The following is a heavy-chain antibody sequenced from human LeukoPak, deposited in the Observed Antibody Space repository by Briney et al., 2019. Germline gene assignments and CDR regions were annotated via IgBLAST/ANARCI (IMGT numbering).Heavy chain of an antibody. CDR3: ARGHGYSSSWYIAKSNWFDP. CDR1: GDSISSSSYY. J-gene: IGHJ5*02. Sequence: PSETLSLTCTVSGDSISSSSYYWGWIRQPPGKGLEWIGEINHSGSTNYNPSLKSRVTISVDTSKNQFSLKLSSVTAADPAVYYCARGHGYSSSWYIAKSNWFDPWGQGTLVTVSS. D-gene: IGHD6-13*01. V-gene: IGHV4-39*07. CDR2: INHSGST.